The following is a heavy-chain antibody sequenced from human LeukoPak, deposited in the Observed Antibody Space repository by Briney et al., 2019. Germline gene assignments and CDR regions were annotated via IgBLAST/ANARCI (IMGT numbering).Heavy chain of an antibody. CDR3: ARDKRAYYYYMDV. J-gene: IGHJ6*03. CDR1: GGSISSSSYY. Sequence: SETLSLTCTVSGGSISSSSYYWGWIRQPPGKGLEWIGYIYYSGSTNYNPSLKSRVTISVDTSKNQFSLKLSSVTAADTAVYYCARDKRAYYYYMDVWGKGTTVTVSS. V-gene: IGHV4-61*01. CDR2: IYYSGST.